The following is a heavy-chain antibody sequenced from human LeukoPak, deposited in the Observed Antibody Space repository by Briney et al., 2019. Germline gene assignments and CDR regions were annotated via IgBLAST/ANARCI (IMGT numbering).Heavy chain of an antibody. V-gene: IGHV3-23*01. CDR1: GFTFSSYA. CDR2: ISGSGGST. Sequence: GGSLRLSCAASGFTFSSYAMSWVRQAPGKGLEWVSAISGSGGSTYYADSVKGRFTISRDNSKNTLYLQMNSLRAEDTAVYYCAKIGVRITIFGVVIPALYYFDYWGQGTLVTVSS. CDR3: AKIGVRITIFGVVIPALYYFDY. D-gene: IGHD3-3*01. J-gene: IGHJ4*02.